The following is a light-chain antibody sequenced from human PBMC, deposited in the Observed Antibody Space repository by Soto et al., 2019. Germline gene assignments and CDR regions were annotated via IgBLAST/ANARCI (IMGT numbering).Light chain of an antibody. Sequence: QSVLTQSPSASASLGAWVKLTCTLSGGHSSYAIAWHQQQPEKGPRYLMKLNSDGSHSKGDGIPDRFSGSSSGAERYLTISSLQSEDEADYYCQTWGTGTVVFGGGTKLTVL. CDR2: LNSDGSH. J-gene: IGLJ2*01. V-gene: IGLV4-69*01. CDR1: GGHSSYA. CDR3: QTWGTGTVV.